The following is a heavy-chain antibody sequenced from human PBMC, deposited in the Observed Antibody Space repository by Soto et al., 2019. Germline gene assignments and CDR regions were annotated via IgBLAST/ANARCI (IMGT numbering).Heavy chain of an antibody. D-gene: IGHD1-20*01. J-gene: IGHJ4*02. V-gene: IGHV1-3*01. CDR1: GYTFTSYA. Sequence: ASVKVSCKASGYTFTSYAIHWVRQAPGQRLEWMGWINAGNGKTKYSQKKQGRVTITRDTSASTVYMELSSLRSEDTAVYYCARGLYNPSDYWGQGTLVTVSS. CDR2: INAGNGKT. CDR3: ARGLYNPSDY.